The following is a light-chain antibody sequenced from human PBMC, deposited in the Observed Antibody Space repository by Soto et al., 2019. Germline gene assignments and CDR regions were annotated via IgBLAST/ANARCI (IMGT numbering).Light chain of an antibody. V-gene: IGKV3-15*01. CDR3: QQYNNWPPWT. Sequence: EIVMTQSPATLSVSPGERATLSCRASQSVSRNLAWYQQKPGQAPRLLIYGASTSATGIPARFSGSGSGTEFTLTISSLQSEDFAVYYCQQYNNWPPWTFGQGTKVEIK. CDR2: GAS. CDR1: QSVSRN. J-gene: IGKJ1*01.